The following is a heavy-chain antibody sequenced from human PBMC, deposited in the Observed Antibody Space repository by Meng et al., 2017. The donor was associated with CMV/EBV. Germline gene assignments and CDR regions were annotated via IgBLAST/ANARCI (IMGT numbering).Heavy chain of an antibody. Sequence: GESLKISCAASGFTFSSYWMSWVRQAPGKGLEWVANIKQDGSEKYYVDSVKGRFTISRDNAKNSLYLQMNSLRAEDTAVYYCARGRLRSDYWGQGTLVTVSS. J-gene: IGHJ4*02. CDR3: ARGRLRSDY. D-gene: IGHD2-15*01. CDR1: GFTFSSYW. V-gene: IGHV3-7*01. CDR2: IKQDGSEK.